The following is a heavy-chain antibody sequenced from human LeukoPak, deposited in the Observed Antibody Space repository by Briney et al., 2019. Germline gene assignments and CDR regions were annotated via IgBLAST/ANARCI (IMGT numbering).Heavy chain of an antibody. CDR3: TWLYSDAFNI. D-gene: IGHD2-15*01. CDR2: IKGKSAGGTT. J-gene: IGHJ3*02. V-gene: IGHV3-15*01. CDR1: GVPFNNAW. Sequence: GGSLRLSCAVSGVPFNNAWMSWVRQAPGKGLEWVGRIKGKSAGGTTDYAATVKGRFTILKDDSENTLYLQMNSLTTEDTAVYYCTWLYSDAFNIWGQGTMVTVSS.